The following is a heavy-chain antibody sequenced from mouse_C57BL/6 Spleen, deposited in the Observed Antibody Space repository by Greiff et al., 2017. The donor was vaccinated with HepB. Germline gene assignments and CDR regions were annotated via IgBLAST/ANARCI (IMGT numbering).Heavy chain of an antibody. CDR2: ISSGSSTI. V-gene: IGHV5-17*01. D-gene: IGHD5-1-1*01. CDR3: ARGGYTHFDY. J-gene: IGHJ2*01. Sequence: DVQLQESGGGLVKPGGSLKLSCAASGFTFSDYGMHWVRQAPEKGLEWVAYISSGSSTIYYADTVKGRFTISRDNAKNTLFLQMTSLRSEDTAMYYCARGGYTHFDYWGQGTTLTVSS. CDR1: GFTFSDYG.